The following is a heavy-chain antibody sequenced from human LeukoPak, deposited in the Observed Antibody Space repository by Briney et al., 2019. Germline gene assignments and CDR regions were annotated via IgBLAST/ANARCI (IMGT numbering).Heavy chain of an antibody. D-gene: IGHD6-13*01. V-gene: IGHV3-23*01. CDR2: ISGSGDST. Sequence: GGSLRLSCAASGFTFSNYAMRWVRQAPGKGLEWVSGISGSGDSTYYADSVKGRFTISRDNSKNTLYLQMNSLRAEDTAVYYCAKSSSSWYPTGWGQGTLVTVSS. J-gene: IGHJ4*02. CDR1: GFTFSNYA. CDR3: AKSSSSWYPTG.